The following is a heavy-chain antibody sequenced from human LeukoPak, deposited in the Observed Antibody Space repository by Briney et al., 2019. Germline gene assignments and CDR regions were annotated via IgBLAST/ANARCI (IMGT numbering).Heavy chain of an antibody. CDR3: ARATDDFSLGDY. CDR1: GGTFSSYA. CDR2: IIPIFGTA. J-gene: IGHJ4*02. Sequence: ASVKVSCKASGGTFSSYAISWVRQAPGQGLEWMGGIIPIFGTANYAQKFQGRVTITADESTSTAYMELSSLRSEDTAVYYCARATDDFSLGDYWGQGTLVTVSS. D-gene: IGHD1-1*01. V-gene: IGHV1-69*01.